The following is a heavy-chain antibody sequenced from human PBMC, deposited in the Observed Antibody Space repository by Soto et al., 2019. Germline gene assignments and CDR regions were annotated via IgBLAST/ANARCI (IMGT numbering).Heavy chain of an antibody. D-gene: IGHD3-22*01. Sequence: SETLSLTCTVSGGSISSGGYYWSWIRQHPGKGLEWIGYIYYSGSTYYNPSLKSRVTISVDTSKNQFSLKLSSVTAADTAVYYCARERNRYDSSGYYYDYYYGMDVWGQGTTVTVSS. CDR2: IYYSGST. CDR3: ARERNRYDSSGYYYDYYYGMDV. V-gene: IGHV4-31*03. CDR1: GGSISSGGYY. J-gene: IGHJ6*02.